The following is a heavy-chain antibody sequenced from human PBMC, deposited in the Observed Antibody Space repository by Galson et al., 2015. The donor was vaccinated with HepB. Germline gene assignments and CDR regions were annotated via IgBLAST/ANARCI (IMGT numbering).Heavy chain of an antibody. D-gene: IGHD3-10*01. Sequence: SLRLSCAASGFTFSSYAMSWVRQAPGKGLEWVSGISGSGGSTYYADSVKGRFTISRDNSKNTLYLQMNSLRAEDTAVYYCAKSFGSWDYYYYGVDVWGQGTTVTVSS. CDR1: GFTFSSYA. CDR3: AKSFGSWDYYYYGVDV. CDR2: ISGSGGST. V-gene: IGHV3-23*01. J-gene: IGHJ6*02.